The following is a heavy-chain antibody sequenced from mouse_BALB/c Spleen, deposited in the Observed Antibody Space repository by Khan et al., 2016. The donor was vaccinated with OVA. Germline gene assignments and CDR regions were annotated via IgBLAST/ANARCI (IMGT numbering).Heavy chain of an antibody. Sequence: DVQLVESGGGFVQPGGSRKLSCAASGFTFSDYGMAWVRQAPGKGPEWIAFISTLAYSIYYADTVTGRFTISRENARTTLYLAMSSLRFEDTAMYYWARSWAMDYWGQGTSVTVSS. CDR2: ISTLAYSI. V-gene: IGHV5-15*02. J-gene: IGHJ4*01. CDR3: ARSWAMDY. CDR1: GFTFSDYG.